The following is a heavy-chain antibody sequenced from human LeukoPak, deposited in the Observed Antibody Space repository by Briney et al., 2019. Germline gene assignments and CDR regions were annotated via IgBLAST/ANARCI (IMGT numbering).Heavy chain of an antibody. J-gene: IGHJ4*02. CDR2: INHSGST. V-gene: IGHV4-34*01. CDR3: ARGVRTDY. Sequence: SETLSLTCAVYGGSFSGYYWSWIRQPPGKGLEWIGEINHSGSTNYNPSLKSRVTISVDTSKNQFSLKLSSVTAADTAVYYCARGVRTDYWGQGTLATVSS. D-gene: IGHD4-17*01. CDR1: GGSFSGYY.